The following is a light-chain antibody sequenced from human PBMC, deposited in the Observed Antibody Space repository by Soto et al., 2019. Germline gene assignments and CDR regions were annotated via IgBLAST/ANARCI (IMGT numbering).Light chain of an antibody. J-gene: IGLJ1*01. Sequence: QSALTQPASVSGSPGQSIGISCTGSSSDVGGYNHVSWYQQFPGKAPKLIIYEVNERPSGISVRFSGSKSGNTAFLTISGLQAEDEADYYCSSYTSITTYVFGTGTKVTVL. CDR2: EVN. CDR1: SSDVGGYNH. CDR3: SSYTSITTYV. V-gene: IGLV2-14*01.